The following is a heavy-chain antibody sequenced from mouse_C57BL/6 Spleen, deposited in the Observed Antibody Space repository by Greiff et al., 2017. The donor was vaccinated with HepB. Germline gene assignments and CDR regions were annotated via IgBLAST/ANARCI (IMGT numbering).Heavy chain of an antibody. D-gene: IGHD6-2*01. Sequence: EVKLVESEGGLVQPGSSMKLSCTASGFTFSDYYMAWVRQVPEKGLEWVANINYDGSSTYYLDSLKSRFIISRDNAKNILYLQMSSLKSEDTATYYCAREATLRYFDVWGTGTTVTVSS. CDR2: INYDGSST. CDR3: AREATLRYFDV. V-gene: IGHV5-16*01. CDR1: GFTFSDYY. J-gene: IGHJ1*03.